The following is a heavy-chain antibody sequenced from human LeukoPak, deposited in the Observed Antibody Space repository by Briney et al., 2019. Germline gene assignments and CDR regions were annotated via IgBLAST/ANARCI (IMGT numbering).Heavy chain of an antibody. Sequence: PGGSLRLSCAASGFTFSSYSMNWVRQAPGKGLECVSSISSSSSYIYYADSVKGRFTISRDNAKNSLFLQMNSLRAEDTAVYYCAKETARPAGVFEYWGQGTRVTVSS. CDR3: AKETARPAGVFEY. V-gene: IGHV3-21*04. D-gene: IGHD1-14*01. J-gene: IGHJ4*02. CDR2: ISSSSSYI. CDR1: GFTFSSYS.